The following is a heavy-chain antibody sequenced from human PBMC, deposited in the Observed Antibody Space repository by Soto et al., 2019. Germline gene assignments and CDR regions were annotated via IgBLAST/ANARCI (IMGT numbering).Heavy chain of an antibody. V-gene: IGHV4-61*01. D-gene: IGHD2-21*01. J-gene: IGHJ5*02. CDR2: VENSGST. Sequence: QVQLQESGPGLVKPSETLSLTCSVSGGSVSSESYYWSWIRQTPGKGLEWIGNVENSGSTKYNPSLKSRVTISVDTSKNQFSLKLSSVTGADTAVYYCARERGDSHWIDPWGQGTLVTGSS. CDR3: ARERGDSHWIDP. CDR1: GGSVSSESYY.